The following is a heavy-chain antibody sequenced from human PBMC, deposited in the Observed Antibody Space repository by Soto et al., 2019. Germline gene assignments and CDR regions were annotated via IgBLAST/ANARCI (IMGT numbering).Heavy chain of an antibody. V-gene: IGHV4-31*02. CDR1: GGSISSGGYY. CDR3: ARAHYYNGMDV. Sequence: LCGGSISSGGYYWSWIRQHPGKGLEWIGYIYYSGSTYYNPSLKSRVTISVDTSKNHFSLKLTSVTAADTAVYYCARAHYYNGMDVWGQGTTVTVSS. J-gene: IGHJ6*02. CDR2: IYYSGST.